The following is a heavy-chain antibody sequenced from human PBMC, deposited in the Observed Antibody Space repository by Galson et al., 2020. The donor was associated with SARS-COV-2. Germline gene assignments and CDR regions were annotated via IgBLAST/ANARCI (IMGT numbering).Heavy chain of an antibody. D-gene: IGHD3-22*01. CDR2: IISDSSYI. CDR3: ARDAELDTSGYVGAFDI. Sequence: GGSLRLSCAASGFSFSSYTINWVRQAPGKGLEWVSSIISDSSYIYYADSVKGRFTISRDNAKNTLYLQMNSLRAEDTAVYYCARDAELDTSGYVGAFDIWGQGTMVTVSS. V-gene: IGHV3-21*01. CDR1: GFSFSSYT. J-gene: IGHJ3*02.